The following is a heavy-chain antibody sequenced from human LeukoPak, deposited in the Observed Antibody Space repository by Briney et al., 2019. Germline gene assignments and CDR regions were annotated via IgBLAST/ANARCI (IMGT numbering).Heavy chain of an antibody. CDR1: GYTFTSYG. V-gene: IGHV1-18*01. Sequence: ASVKVSCKASGYTFTSYGFSWVRQAPGQGLEWMGWISAYNGNTNYAQKLQGRVTMTTDTSTSTAYMELRSLRSDDTAVYYCARSTVTKGSCDYWGQGTLVTVSS. CDR2: ISAYNGNT. D-gene: IGHD4-17*01. CDR3: ARSTVTKGSCDY. J-gene: IGHJ4*02.